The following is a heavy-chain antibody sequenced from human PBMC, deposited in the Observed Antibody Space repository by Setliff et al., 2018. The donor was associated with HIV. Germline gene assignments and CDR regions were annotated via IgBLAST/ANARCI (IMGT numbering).Heavy chain of an antibody. CDR1: GGSFNDYY. J-gene: IGHJ4*02. CDR2: IDHSGST. V-gene: IGHV4-34*01. CDR3: ARGLNYYCSGSYLPLGY. D-gene: IGHD3-10*01. Sequence: SETLSLTCAVDGGSFNDYYWTWIRQPPGKGLEWIGEIDHSGSTKYHASLKRRVTISIDTSKNQISLKLCSVTAADKAVYYCARGLNYYCSGSYLPLGYWGQGTLFTVSS.